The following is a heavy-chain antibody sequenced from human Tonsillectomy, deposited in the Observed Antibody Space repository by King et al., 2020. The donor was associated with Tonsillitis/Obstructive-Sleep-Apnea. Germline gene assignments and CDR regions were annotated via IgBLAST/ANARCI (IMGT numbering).Heavy chain of an antibody. CDR2: IKQDGSEK. V-gene: IGHV3-7*01. CDR1: GFTFSSYW. J-gene: IGHJ6*03. Sequence: QLVQSGGGLVQPGGSLRLSCAASGFTFSSYWMSWVRQAPGKGLVWVANIKQDGSEKYYVDSVKGRFTISRDNAKNSLYLQMNSLRAEDTAVYYCAREEGNYYYYMDVWGKGTTVTVSS. CDR3: AREEGNYYYYMDV. D-gene: IGHD3-10*01.